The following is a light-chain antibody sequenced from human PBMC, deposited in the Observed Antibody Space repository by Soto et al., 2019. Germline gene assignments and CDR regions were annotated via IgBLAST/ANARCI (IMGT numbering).Light chain of an antibody. CDR3: QQYYSYWT. CDR1: QSISSW. CDR2: KAS. J-gene: IGKJ1*01. V-gene: IGKV1-5*03. Sequence: DIQMTQYPSTLSASVGDRVIITCRASQSISSWLAWCQQKPGKAPKLLISKASNLESGVPSRFSGSGSGTEFTLTVSSLQPDDFATYYCQQYYSYWTFGQGTKVEIK.